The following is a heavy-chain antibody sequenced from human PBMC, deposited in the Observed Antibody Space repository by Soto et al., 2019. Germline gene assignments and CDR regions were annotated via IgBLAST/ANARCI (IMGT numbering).Heavy chain of an antibody. V-gene: IGHV4-59*01. CDR1: GGSISSYY. Sequence: QVQLQESGPGLVKPSETLSLTCTVSGGSISSYYWSWIRQPPGKGLVWIGYIYYSGRANYNPSLKSRVTISVDTSKNQCSLKLSSVTAADTAVYYWARGRAEIDSWGQGTMVTVSS. CDR3: ARGRAEIDS. CDR2: IYYSGRA. D-gene: IGHD3-10*01. J-gene: IGHJ4*02.